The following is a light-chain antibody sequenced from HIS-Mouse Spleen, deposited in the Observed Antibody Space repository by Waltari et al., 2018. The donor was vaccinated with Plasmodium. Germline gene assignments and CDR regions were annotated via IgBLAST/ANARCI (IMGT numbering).Light chain of an antibody. CDR3: GSYAGSYTWV. J-gene: IGLJ3*02. Sequence: QSALTQPRSVSGSPGQSVTISCTGTSSDVGGYNYVSWYQQHPGTAPKLMIYDVSKRPSGGPDRFSGSKSGNTASLTISGLQAEDEADYYCGSYAGSYTWVFGGGTKLTVL. CDR2: DVS. CDR1: SSDVGGYNY. V-gene: IGLV2-11*01.